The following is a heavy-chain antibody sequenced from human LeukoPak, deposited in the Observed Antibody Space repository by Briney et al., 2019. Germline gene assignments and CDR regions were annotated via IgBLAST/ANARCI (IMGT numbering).Heavy chain of an antibody. CDR2: ISSSGSTI. CDR3: ARCGGHGYSYGYPSYYYYMDV. J-gene: IGHJ6*03. D-gene: IGHD5-18*01. Sequence: GGSLRLSCAASGFRFSDYYMSWIPQAPGKGLEWVSHISSSGSTIYYADSVKGGFTISRDNAKSSLYLQMNSLRAEDTAVYYCARCGGHGYSYGYPSYYYYMDVWGKGTTVTVS. CDR1: GFRFSDYY. V-gene: IGHV3-11*04.